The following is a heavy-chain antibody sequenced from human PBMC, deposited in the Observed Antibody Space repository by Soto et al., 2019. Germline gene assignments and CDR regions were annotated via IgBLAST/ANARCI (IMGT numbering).Heavy chain of an antibody. J-gene: IGHJ4*02. Sequence: QVQLVQSGAEVKKPGSSVKVSCKASGGTFSSYAISWVRQAPGQGLEWMGGIIPIFGTAHYAQKFQGRVTITADESTSTAYMELSRLRSEDTAVYYCAGDRGGEMATSSFDYWGQGTLVTVSS. D-gene: IGHD5-12*01. V-gene: IGHV1-69*01. CDR2: IIPIFGTA. CDR3: AGDRGGEMATSSFDY. CDR1: GGTFSSYA.